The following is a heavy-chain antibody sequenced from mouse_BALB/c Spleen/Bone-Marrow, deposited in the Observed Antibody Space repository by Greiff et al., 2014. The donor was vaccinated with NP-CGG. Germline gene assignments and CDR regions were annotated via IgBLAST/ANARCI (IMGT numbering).Heavy chain of an antibody. D-gene: IGHD2-14*01. V-gene: IGHV1S130*01. Sequence: QVQLQQSGSVLVRPGASVKLSRKASGYIFTSSWMHWARQRPGQGLEWIGEIHPNSGNTNYNEKFKGKATLTVDTSSSTAYVDLSSLTAEDSAVYYCARHHRYAYYFDYWGQGTTLTVSS. CDR1: GYIFTSSW. CDR3: ARHHRYAYYFDY. J-gene: IGHJ2*01. CDR2: IHPNSGNT.